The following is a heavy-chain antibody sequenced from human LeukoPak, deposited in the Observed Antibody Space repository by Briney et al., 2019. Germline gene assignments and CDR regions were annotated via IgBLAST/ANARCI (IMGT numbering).Heavy chain of an antibody. V-gene: IGHV3-30-3*01. D-gene: IGHD2-2*02. CDR3: ARGYCSSTSCYTLDY. CDR1: GFTFSSYA. CDR2: ISYDGSNK. Sequence: PGRSLRLTCAASGFTFSSYAMHWVRQAPGKGLEWVAVISYDGSNKYYADSVKGRFTISRDNSKNTLYLQMSSLRAEDTAVYYCARGYCSSTSCYTLDYWGQGTLVTVSS. J-gene: IGHJ4*02.